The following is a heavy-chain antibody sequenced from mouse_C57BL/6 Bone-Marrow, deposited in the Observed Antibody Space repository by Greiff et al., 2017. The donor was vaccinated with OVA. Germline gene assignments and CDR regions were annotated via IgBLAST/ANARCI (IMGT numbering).Heavy chain of an antibody. CDR2: IRSGGDYI. V-gene: IGHV5-9-1*02. D-gene: IGHD2-4*01. J-gene: IGHJ3*01. CDR3: TLVITTGFAY. CDR1: GFTFSSYA. Sequence: EVQRVESGEGLVKPGGSLKLSCAASGFTFSSYAMSWVRQPPEKRLEWFAYIRSGGDYIYYADTVKGRFTISRDNARNTLYLHMSSLKSEDRAMDYCTLVITTGFAYWGQGTLVTVSA.